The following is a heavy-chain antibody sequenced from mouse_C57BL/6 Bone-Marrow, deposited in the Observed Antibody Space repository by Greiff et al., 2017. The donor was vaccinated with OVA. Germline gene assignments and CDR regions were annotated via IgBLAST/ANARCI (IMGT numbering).Heavy chain of an antibody. D-gene: IGHD2-4*01. J-gene: IGHJ3*01. Sequence: QVQLQQPGAELARPGASVKLSCKASGYTFTSYGIRWVKQRTGQGLEWIGEIYPRSGNTYYNEKFKGKATLTADKSSSTAYMELRSLTSEDSAVYFCANIYDYGAWFGYWGQGTLVTVSA. CDR2: IYPRSGNT. CDR1: GYTFTSYG. CDR3: ANIYDYGAWFGY. V-gene: IGHV1-81*01.